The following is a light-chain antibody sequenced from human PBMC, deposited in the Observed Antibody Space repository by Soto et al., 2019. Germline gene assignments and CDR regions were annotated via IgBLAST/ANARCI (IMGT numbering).Light chain of an antibody. CDR3: QHYQNLWA. V-gene: IGKV3-15*01. CDR1: QTIYNN. J-gene: IGKJ1*01. Sequence: EIVFTHYPATLPFSPAETATLSCRASQTIYNNVAWYQKRPGQAPRLLIYHTSSRATGIPARFSGSGSGTEFTLTISSLQSEDFAVYYCQHYQNLWAFGQGTKVDI. CDR2: HTS.